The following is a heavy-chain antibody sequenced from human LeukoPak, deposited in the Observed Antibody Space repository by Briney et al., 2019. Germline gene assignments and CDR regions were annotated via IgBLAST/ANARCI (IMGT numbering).Heavy chain of an antibody. CDR1: GFTFSSYA. Sequence: GGSLRLSCAASGFTFSSYAMHWVRQAPGKGLEWVAVISYDGSNKYYADSVKGRFTISRDNSKNTLYLQMNSLRAEDTAVYYCARAVLAFMVQGPWGQGTMVTVSS. CDR3: ARAVLAFMVQGP. V-gene: IGHV3-30-3*01. D-gene: IGHD3-10*01. J-gene: IGHJ3*01. CDR2: ISYDGSNK.